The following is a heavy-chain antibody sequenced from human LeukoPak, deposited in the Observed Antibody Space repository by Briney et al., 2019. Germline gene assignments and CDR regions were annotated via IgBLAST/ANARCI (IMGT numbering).Heavy chain of an antibody. CDR1: GYSFTTYW. CDR3: ARLKISGSYYEALDY. D-gene: IGHD1-26*01. Sequence: GESLKISCKGSGYSFTTYWIGWVRQMPGKGLEWMGIIYPGDSDARYSPSFQGQVTISADKSISTAYLQWSSLKASDTAMYYCARLKISGSYYEALDYWGQGTLVTVSS. CDR2: IYPGDSDA. J-gene: IGHJ4*02. V-gene: IGHV5-51*01.